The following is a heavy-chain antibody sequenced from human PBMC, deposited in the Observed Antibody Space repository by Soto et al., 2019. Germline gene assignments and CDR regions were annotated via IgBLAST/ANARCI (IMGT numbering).Heavy chain of an antibody. CDR2: IIPILGIA. CDR3: ARAARRYCSSTSCYAWFDP. J-gene: IGHJ5*02. V-gene: IGHV1-69*02. D-gene: IGHD2-2*01. CDR1: GGTFSSYT. Sequence: SVKVSCKASGGTFSSYTISWVRQAPGQGLEWMGRIIPILGIANYAQKFQGRVTITADKSTSTAYMELSSLRSEDTAVYYCARAARRYCSSTSCYAWFDPWGQGTLVTVSS.